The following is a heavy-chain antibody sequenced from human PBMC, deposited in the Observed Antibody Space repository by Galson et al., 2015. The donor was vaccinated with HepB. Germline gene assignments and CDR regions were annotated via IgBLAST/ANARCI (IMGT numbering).Heavy chain of an antibody. CDR2: IAFDGNHE. CDR1: GFTFNIYA. J-gene: IGHJ4*02. D-gene: IGHD3-16*01. V-gene: IGHV3-30-3*01. CDR3: AREGVVHKPLDY. Sequence: SLRLSCAASGFTFNIYAMHWVRQAPGKALEWVAYIAFDGNHENYADSVKDRFTISRDNLKNMVYLQMDSLRVEDTAVYFCAREGVVHKPLDYWGQGTLVTVSS.